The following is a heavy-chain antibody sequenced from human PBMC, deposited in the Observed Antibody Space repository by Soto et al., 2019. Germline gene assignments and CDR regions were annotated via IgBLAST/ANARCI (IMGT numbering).Heavy chain of an antibody. CDR1: GFTFSSYA. D-gene: IGHD3-22*01. V-gene: IGHV3-23*01. J-gene: IGHJ4*02. Sequence: EVQLLESGGGLVQPGGSLRLSCAASGFTFSSYAMSWVRQAPGKGLEWVSAISGSGGSTYYADSVKGRFTISRDNSKNTLYLQMNSLRAEDTAVYYCAKDSLPNPVETYYYDSSGYYPFDYWGQGTLVTVSS. CDR2: ISGSGGST. CDR3: AKDSLPNPVETYYYDSSGYYPFDY.